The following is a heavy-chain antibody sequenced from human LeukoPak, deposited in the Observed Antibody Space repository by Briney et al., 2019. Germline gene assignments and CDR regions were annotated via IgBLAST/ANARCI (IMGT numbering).Heavy chain of an antibody. V-gene: IGHV3-21*04. CDR2: ISSTSGYV. CDR3: AKDQGSGWYGELDY. CDR1: GFTFSNYC. D-gene: IGHD6-19*01. J-gene: IGHJ4*02. Sequence: PGGSLRLSCAASGFTFSNYCMNWVRQAPGEGLEWVASISSTSGYVLHSDSLQGRFSISRDNARDSLFLEMNSLRAEDTAVYYCAKDQGSGWYGELDYWGQGTLVTVSS.